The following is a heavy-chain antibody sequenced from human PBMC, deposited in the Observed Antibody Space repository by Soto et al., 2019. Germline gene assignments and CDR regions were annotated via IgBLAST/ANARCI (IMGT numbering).Heavy chain of an antibody. Sequence: SQTLSLTCAISGDSVSSNSAAWNWIRQSPSRGLEWLGRTYYRSKWYNDYAVSVKSRITINPETSKNQFSLQLNSVTPEDTAVYYCARDRGVAARPDYYGMDVWGQGTTVTVSS. CDR2: TYYRSKWYN. CDR3: ARDRGVAARPDYYGMDV. D-gene: IGHD6-6*01. J-gene: IGHJ6*02. V-gene: IGHV6-1*01. CDR1: GDSVSSNSAA.